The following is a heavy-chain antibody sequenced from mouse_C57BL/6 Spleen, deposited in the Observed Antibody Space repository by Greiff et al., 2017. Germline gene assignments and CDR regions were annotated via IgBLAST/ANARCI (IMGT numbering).Heavy chain of an antibody. CDR3: ARWEGIFYYAMDY. V-gene: IGHV1-82*01. Sequence: QVQLQQSGPELVKPGASVKISCKASGYAFSSSWMNWVKQRPGKGLEWIGRIYPGDGDTNYNGKFKGKATLTADKSSSTAYMQLSSLTSEDSAVYFCARWEGIFYYAMDYWGQGTSVTVSS. CDR1: GYAFSSSW. CDR2: IYPGDGDT. J-gene: IGHJ4*01. D-gene: IGHD4-1*01.